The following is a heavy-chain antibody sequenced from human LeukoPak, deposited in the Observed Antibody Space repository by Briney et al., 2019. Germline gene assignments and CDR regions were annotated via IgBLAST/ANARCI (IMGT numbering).Heavy chain of an antibody. Sequence: SETLSLTCTVSGGSIRSYYWSWIRQPPGKGLEWIGYIYDSGNTNYNPSPKSRVTISLDTSKNQFSLKLSSVTAADTAVYYCARDQASGWYRWFDPWGQGTLVTVSS. CDR1: GGSIRSYY. CDR3: ARDQASGWYRWFDP. D-gene: IGHD6-19*01. CDR2: IYDSGNT. V-gene: IGHV4-59*01. J-gene: IGHJ5*02.